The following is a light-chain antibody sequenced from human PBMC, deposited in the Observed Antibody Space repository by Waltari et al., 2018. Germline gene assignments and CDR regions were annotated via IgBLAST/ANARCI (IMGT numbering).Light chain of an antibody. CDR3: CSYADSSTLV. J-gene: IGLJ3*02. CDR1: SSAVGSYNL. V-gene: IGLV2-23*01. CDR2: DGS. Sequence: QSALTQPASVSGFPGQSITISCPGTSSAVGSYNLVSWYQQYPGKAPKLMIYDGSKRPSGVSNCLSGSKSGNTASLTISGLQAEDEADYYCCSYADSSTLVFGGGTKLTVL.